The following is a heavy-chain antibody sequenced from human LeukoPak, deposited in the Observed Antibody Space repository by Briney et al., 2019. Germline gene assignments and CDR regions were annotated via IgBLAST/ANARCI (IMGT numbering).Heavy chain of an antibody. CDR2: IDHSGSS. J-gene: IGHJ4*02. V-gene: IGHV4-30-2*01. D-gene: IGHD6-13*01. CDR3: ARGGRGSSWSDY. CDR1: ADSINSGGYY. Sequence: SETLSLTCTVSADSINSGGYYWSWIRQPPGKGLEWIGSIDHSGSSYYSPSLKSRVTISVDRSKNQFSLHLTSVTAADTAVYYCARGGRGSSWSDYWGQGTLVTVSS.